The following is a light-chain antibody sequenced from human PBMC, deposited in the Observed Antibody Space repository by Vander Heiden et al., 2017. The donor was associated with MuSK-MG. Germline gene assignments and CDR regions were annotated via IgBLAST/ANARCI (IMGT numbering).Light chain of an antibody. CDR3: NSRDSSRTHVL. CDR2: GKN. CDR1: SLRIYY. J-gene: IGLJ2*01. Sequence: SSELTQDPAVSVALGQTVRITCQGDSLRIYYASWYQQKPGQAPVLVIYGKNNRPSGIPDRLSGYTSGKTDSLTITGAQAEDEADYYCNSRDSSRTHVLFGGGNKLTVL. V-gene: IGLV3-19*01.